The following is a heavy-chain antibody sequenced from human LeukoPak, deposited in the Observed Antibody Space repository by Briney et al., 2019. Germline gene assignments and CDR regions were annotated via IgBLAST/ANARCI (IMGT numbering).Heavy chain of an antibody. D-gene: IGHD3-10*01. V-gene: IGHV4-61*02. CDR2: IYTSGST. J-gene: IGHJ6*02. Sequence: SQTLSLTCTVSGGSISSGSYYWSWIRQPAGKGLEWIGRIYTSGSTNYNPSLKSRVTISVGTFKNQFSLKLSSVTAADTAVYYCARKYYLDVWGQGTTVTVSS. CDR1: GGSISSGSYY. CDR3: ARKYYLDV.